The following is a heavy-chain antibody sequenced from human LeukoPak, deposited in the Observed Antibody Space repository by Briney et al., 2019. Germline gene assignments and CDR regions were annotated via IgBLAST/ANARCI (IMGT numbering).Heavy chain of an antibody. Sequence: PGGSLRLSCTASGFTLSSYAMSWVRQAPGEGLEWVSIISGSADNTNYAEAVKGRFTISRDNSKNTMYLQMNSLRAEDTAVYYCAKQGFGCWGQGTLVTVSS. CDR2: ISGSADNT. V-gene: IGHV3-23*01. CDR1: GFTLSSYA. CDR3: AKQGFGC. J-gene: IGHJ4*02.